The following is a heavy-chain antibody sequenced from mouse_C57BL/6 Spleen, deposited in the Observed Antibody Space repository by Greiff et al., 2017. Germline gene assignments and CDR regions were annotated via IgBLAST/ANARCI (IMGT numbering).Heavy chain of an antibody. D-gene: IGHD2-2*01. CDR1: GFTFTDYY. CDR3: ARLGDDGYDMDY. Sequence: EVQLVESGGGLVQPGGSLSLSCAASGFTFTDYYMSWVRQPPGKALEWLGFIRNKANGYTTEYSASVKGRFTISRDNSQSILYLQMNGLRAEDSATYYCARLGDDGYDMDYWGQGTTLTVSS. V-gene: IGHV7-3*01. J-gene: IGHJ2*01. CDR2: IRNKANGYTT.